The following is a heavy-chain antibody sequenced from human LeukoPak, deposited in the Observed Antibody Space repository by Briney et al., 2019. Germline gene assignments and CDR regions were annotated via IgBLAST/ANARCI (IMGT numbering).Heavy chain of an antibody. V-gene: IGHV1-2*06. CDR2: INPNSGGT. D-gene: IGHD6-19*01. CDR1: GYTFTGYY. CDR3: ARVGLYSSGLSAFDI. J-gene: IGHJ3*02. Sequence: ASVKVSCKASGYTFTGYYMHWVRQAPGQGLEWMGRINPNSGGTNYAQKFLGRVTMTRDTSISTAYMELSRLRSDDTAVYYCARVGLYSSGLSAFDIWGQGTMVTVSS.